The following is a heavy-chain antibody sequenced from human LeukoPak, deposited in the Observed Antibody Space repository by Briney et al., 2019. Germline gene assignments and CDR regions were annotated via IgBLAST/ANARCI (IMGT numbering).Heavy chain of an antibody. J-gene: IGHJ4*02. CDR1: GFTFSSCA. V-gene: IGHV3-15*01. D-gene: IGHD3-22*01. Sequence: GGSLRLSCAASGFTFSSCAMSWVRQAPGKGLEWVGRIKSKTDGGTTDYAAPVKGRFTISRDDSKNTLYLQMNSLKTKDTAVYYCTSSGYYYVVDYWGQGTLVTVSS. CDR2: IKSKTDGGTT. CDR3: TSSGYYYVVDY.